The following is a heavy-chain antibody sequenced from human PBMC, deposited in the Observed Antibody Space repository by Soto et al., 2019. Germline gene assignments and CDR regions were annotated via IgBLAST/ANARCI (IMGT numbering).Heavy chain of an antibody. J-gene: IGHJ1*01. CDR2: IYYSGTT. V-gene: IGHV4-31*03. CDR3: ARTSGDYGLSKYFQN. Sequence: QVQLQESGPGLVEPSQTLSLICTVSGGSISSGDYYWSWIRQLPGKGLEWIGYIYYSGTTFHNPSLKSRVSISVDTSKNLFSLKLSSMTAADTAVYYCARTSGDYGLSKYFQNWGQGTLVTVSS. CDR1: GGSISSGDYY. D-gene: IGHD4-17*01.